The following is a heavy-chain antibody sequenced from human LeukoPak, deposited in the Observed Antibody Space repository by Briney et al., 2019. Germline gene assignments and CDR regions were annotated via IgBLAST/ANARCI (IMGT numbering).Heavy chain of an antibody. D-gene: IGHD2-15*01. CDR3: ASPSRGYCSGGSRPGLDAFDI. CDR2: IIPILGIA. Sequence: SVKVSCKASGGTFSSYAISWVRQAPGQGLEWMGRIIPILGIANYAQKFQGRVTITSDKSTSTAYMELSSLRSEDPAVYYCASPSRGYCSGGSRPGLDAFDIWGPGTMVTVSS. V-gene: IGHV1-69*04. J-gene: IGHJ3*02. CDR1: GGTFSSYA.